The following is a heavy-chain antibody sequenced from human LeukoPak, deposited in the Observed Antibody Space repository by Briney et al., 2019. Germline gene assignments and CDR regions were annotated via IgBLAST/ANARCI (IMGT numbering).Heavy chain of an antibody. Sequence: SETLSLTCTVSGAPISSQYWGWIRQPPGKGLEWIGNFYYSGTNYNPSLESRVTISVDTSNNQFSLSVSSVTAADTAVYYCTRVSYYGTQPPDWGQGTLVTVSS. V-gene: IGHV4-59*11. CDR1: GAPISSQY. J-gene: IGHJ4*02. CDR3: TRVSYYGTQPPD. D-gene: IGHD3-10*01. CDR2: FYYSGT.